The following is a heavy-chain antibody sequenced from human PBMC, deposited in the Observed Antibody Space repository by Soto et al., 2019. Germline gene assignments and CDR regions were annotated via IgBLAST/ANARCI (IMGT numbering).Heavy chain of an antibody. CDR2: IYYSGST. CDR3: ARGVVATITLEGEFDY. Sequence: QVQLQESGPGLVKPSETLSLTCTVSGGSISSYYWSWIRQPPGKGLEWIGYIYYSGSTNYNPSLKSRVTISVDTSKNQFSLKLSSVTAADTAVYYCARGVVATITLEGEFDYWGQGTLVTVSS. D-gene: IGHD5-12*01. V-gene: IGHV4-59*01. J-gene: IGHJ4*02. CDR1: GGSISSYY.